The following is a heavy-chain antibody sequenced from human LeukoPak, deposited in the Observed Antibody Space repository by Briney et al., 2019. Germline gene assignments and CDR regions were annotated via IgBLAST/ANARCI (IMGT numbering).Heavy chain of an antibody. D-gene: IGHD3-22*01. CDR1: GFTFTNYA. J-gene: IGHJ4*02. V-gene: IGHV3-23*01. CDR2: IRGSGDDT. Sequence: GGSLRLSCVASGFTFTNYAMSWLRQAPGKGLEWVSAIRGSGDDTYYADSVKGRFTISRDNSKNTVYLQMNSLRADDTAVYYCAHSSGYYGKWGQGTLVTVSS. CDR3: AHSSGYYGK.